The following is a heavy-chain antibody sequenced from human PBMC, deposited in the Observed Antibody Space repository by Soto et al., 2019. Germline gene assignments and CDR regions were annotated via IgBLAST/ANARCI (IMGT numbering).Heavy chain of an antibody. V-gene: IGHV3-7*03. CDR2: VKQDGSEQ. D-gene: IGHD6-19*01. CDR1: GFIFSSYW. J-gene: IGHJ4*02. CDR3: VGGSGWVMDY. Sequence: AVGSLRLSCSASGFIFSSYWMTWVRHAPGKGLEWVANVKQDGSEQHYVDSVKGRFTISRDNVKNSLFLQMNSLRAEDTAVYYCVGGSGWVMDYWGQGTLVTVSS.